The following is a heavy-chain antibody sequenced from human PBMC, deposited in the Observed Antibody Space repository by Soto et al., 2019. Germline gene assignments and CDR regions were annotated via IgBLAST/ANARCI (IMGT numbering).Heavy chain of an antibody. CDR2: IWYDGSNK. V-gene: IGHV3-33*01. J-gene: IGHJ4*02. D-gene: IGHD3-10*01. Sequence: QVQLVESGGGVVQPGRSLRLSCAASGFTFSSYGMHWVRQAPGKGLEWVAVIWYDGSNKYYADSVKGRFTISRDNSKNTLYLQMNSLRAEDTAVYYCARSGLALWFGELFVDYWGQGTLVTVSS. CDR3: ARSGLALWFGELFVDY. CDR1: GFTFSSYG.